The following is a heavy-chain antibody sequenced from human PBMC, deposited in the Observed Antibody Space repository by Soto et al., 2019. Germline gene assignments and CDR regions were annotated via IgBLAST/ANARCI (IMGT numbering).Heavy chain of an antibody. CDR3: ARDQEAGGGYDHYYYYGMDV. CDR1: GGTFSSYA. Sequence: SVKVSCKASGGTFSSYAISWVRQAPGQGLEWMGGIIPIFGTANYAQKFQGRVTITADESTSTAYMELSSLRSEDTAVYYCARDQEAGGGYDHYYYYGMDVWGQGTTVTVSS. CDR2: IIPIFGTA. D-gene: IGHD5-12*01. J-gene: IGHJ6*02. V-gene: IGHV1-69*13.